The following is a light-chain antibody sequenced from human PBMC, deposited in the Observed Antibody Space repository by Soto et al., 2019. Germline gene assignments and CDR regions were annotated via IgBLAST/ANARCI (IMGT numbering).Light chain of an antibody. CDR3: QQYNNGPS. CDR1: QTVSRN. CDR2: DIS. Sequence: EVVMTQSPATLSVSPGERATLSCRASQTVSRNLAWYQQRPGQAPRLLIYDISNRATGVPARFSGSGSETEFTRTIRSLQSEDFAVYFCQQYNNGPSFGQGTRLEIK. V-gene: IGKV3-15*01. J-gene: IGKJ5*01.